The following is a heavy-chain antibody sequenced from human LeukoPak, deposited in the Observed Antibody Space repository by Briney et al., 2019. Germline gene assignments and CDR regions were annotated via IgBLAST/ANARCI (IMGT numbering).Heavy chain of an antibody. Sequence: PSETLSLTCTVSGGSISSYYWSWIRQPAGKGLEWIGYIYYTGTTNYNPSLKSRVTISVDTSKNQFSLRLSSVTAADTAVYYCARERGYSSSSIDYWGQGTLVTVSS. J-gene: IGHJ4*02. CDR3: ARERGYSSSSIDY. D-gene: IGHD6-6*01. V-gene: IGHV4-59*01. CDR1: GGSISSYY. CDR2: IYYTGTT.